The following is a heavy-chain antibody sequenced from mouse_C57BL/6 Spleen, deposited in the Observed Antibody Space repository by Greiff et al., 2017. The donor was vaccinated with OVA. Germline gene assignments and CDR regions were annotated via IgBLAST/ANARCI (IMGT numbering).Heavy chain of an antibody. V-gene: IGHV1-85*01. Sequence: VKLVESGPELVKPGASVKLSCKASGYTFTSYDINWVKQRPGQGLEWIGWIYPRDGSTKYNEKFKGKATLTVDTSSSTAYMELHSLTSEDSAVYFCARSPSYYYGRGSVYWYFDVWGTGTTVTVSS. CDR2: IYPRDGST. D-gene: IGHD1-1*01. J-gene: IGHJ1*03. CDR1: GYTFTSYD. CDR3: ARSPSYYYGRGSVYWYFDV.